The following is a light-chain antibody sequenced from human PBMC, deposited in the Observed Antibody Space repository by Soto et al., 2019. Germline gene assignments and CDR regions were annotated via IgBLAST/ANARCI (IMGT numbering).Light chain of an antibody. Sequence: EIVLTKSPGTLSLSPGESATPSCRASQSVSSSYLAWYQQKPGQAPRLLIYGASSRATGIPDRFSGSGSGTDFTLNNSRLEPEDFAGYYCQQYGSSPPVTFGQGTRLEIK. J-gene: IGKJ5*01. CDR1: QSVSSSY. CDR2: GAS. V-gene: IGKV3-20*01. CDR3: QQYGSSPPVT.